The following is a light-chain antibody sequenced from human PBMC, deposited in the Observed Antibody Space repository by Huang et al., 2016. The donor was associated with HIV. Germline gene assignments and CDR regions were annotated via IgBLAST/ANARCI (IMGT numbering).Light chain of an antibody. CDR1: QSLEYSDGNTY. CDR3: MQGTHWPPYT. J-gene: IGKJ2*01. Sequence: DVVLNQSPLSLPVTLGQSASISCRSSQSLEYSDGNTYLSWFHQRPGQSPRRLIYNVFKRDSGVPDRFSGSGSGTDFTLKISRVEAEDVGIYYCMQGTHWPPYTFGQG. CDR2: NVF. V-gene: IGKV2-30*01.